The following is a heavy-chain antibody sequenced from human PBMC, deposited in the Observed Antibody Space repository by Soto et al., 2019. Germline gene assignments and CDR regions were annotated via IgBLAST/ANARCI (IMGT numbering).Heavy chain of an antibody. CDR3: AKAGSYCSSTSCYYGMDV. V-gene: IGHV3-23*01. CDR1: GFTFSSYA. D-gene: IGHD2-2*01. CDR2: ISGSGGST. Sequence: GGSLRLSCAASGFTFSSYAMSWVRQAPGKGLEWVSAISGSGGSTYYADSVKGRFTISRDNSKNTLYLQMNSLRAEDTAVYYCAKAGSYCSSTSCYYGMDVWGQGTTVTVSS. J-gene: IGHJ6*02.